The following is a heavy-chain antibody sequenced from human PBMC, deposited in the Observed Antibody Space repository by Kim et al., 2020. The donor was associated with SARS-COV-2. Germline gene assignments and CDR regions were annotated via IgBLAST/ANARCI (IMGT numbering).Heavy chain of an antibody. CDR2: IYTSGST. D-gene: IGHD6-13*01. V-gene: IGHV4-4*07. CDR3: ASARGSSWYGAFDI. CDR1: GDSISSYY. J-gene: IGHJ3*02. Sequence: SETLSLTCTVSGDSISSYYWSWIRQPAGKGLEWIGRIYTSGSTNYNPSLKSRVTMSVDTSKNQFSLKLSSVTAADTAVYYCASARGSSWYGAFDIWGQGTMVTVSS.